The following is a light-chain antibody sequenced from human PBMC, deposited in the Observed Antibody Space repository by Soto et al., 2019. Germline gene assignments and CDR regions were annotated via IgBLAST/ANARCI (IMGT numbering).Light chain of an antibody. CDR2: WAS. CDR1: QSVLYSYNNKNY. Sequence: DIVMTQSPDSLAVSLGERATINCKSSQSVLYSYNNKNYLAWYQQKPGQPPKLLISWASIRESGVPDRFRGSESGTDFALTISSLQAEDVAVYYCQQYYDIPWTFGQGTKVEIK. V-gene: IGKV4-1*01. CDR3: QQYYDIPWT. J-gene: IGKJ1*01.